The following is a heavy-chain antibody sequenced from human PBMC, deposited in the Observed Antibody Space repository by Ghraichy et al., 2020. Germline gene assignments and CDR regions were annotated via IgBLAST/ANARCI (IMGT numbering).Heavy chain of an antibody. CDR3: AKDVLLFASYGPDN. CDR1: GFTFSSYA. CDR2: ISGSGGST. V-gene: IGHV3-23*01. J-gene: IGHJ4*02. Sequence: GSLRLSCAASGFTFSSYAMSWVRQAPGKGLEWVSAISGSGGSTYYADSVKGRFTISRDNSKNTLYLQVNSLRAEDTAVYYCAKDVLLFASYGPDNWGQGTLVTVSS. D-gene: IGHD5-18*01.